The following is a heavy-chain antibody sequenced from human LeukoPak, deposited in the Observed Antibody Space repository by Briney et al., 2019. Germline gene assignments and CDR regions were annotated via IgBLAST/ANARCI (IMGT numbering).Heavy chain of an antibody. CDR1: GFTVSSYY. CDR2: IYSGGTT. Sequence: GVYLTLYGAASGFTVSSYYMSWVRPAPGKGLEWVSVIYSGGTTYYADSVKGRFTISRDNSRNTLYLQMNSLRAEDTAVYYCARDPGGGYCRGDSGSPNWGQGTLVTVSS. J-gene: IGHJ4*02. CDR3: ARDPGGGYCRGDSGSPN. D-gene: IGHD2-15*01. V-gene: IGHV3-53*01.